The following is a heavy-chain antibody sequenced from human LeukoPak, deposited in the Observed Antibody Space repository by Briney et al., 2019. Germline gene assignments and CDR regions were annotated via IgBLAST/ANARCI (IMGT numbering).Heavy chain of an antibody. D-gene: IGHD3-16*01. CDR2: IYHSGST. CDR1: GDSISSGGYS. J-gene: IGHJ4*02. V-gene: IGHV4-30-2*01. CDR3: ARVNILLGGGFDY. Sequence: SETLSLTCAVSGDSISSGGYSWSWIRQPPGKGLGWIGHIYHSGSTYYNPSLKSRVTISVDRSKNQFSLKLSSVTAADTAVYYCARVNILLGGGFDYWGQGTLVTVSS.